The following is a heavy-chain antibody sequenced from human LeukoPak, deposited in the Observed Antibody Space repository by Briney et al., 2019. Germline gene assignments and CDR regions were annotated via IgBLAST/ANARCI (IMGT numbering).Heavy chain of an antibody. CDR3: ARDTYGDGIDY. CDR2: IIPIFGTA. J-gene: IGHJ4*02. Sequence: PVKVSCKASGGTFSSYAISWVRQAPGQGLEWMGRIIPIFGTANYAQKFQGRVTITTDESTSTAYMELSSLRSEDTAVYYCARDTYGDGIDYWGQGTLVTVSS. V-gene: IGHV1-69*05. D-gene: IGHD4-17*01. CDR1: GGTFSSYA.